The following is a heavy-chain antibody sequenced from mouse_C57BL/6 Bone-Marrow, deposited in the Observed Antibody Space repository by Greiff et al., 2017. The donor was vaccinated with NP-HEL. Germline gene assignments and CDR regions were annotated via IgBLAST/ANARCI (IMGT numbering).Heavy chain of an antibody. Sequence: EVKLVESGEGLVKPGGFLKLSCAASGFTFSSYAMSWVRQTPEKRLEWVAYISSGGDYIYYADTVKGRFTISRDNARNTLYLQMSSLKSEDTAMYYCTRVTTVPRYFDVWGTGTTVTVSS. CDR3: TRVTTVPRYFDV. CDR1: GFTFSSYA. V-gene: IGHV5-9-1*02. J-gene: IGHJ1*03. CDR2: ISSGGDYI. D-gene: IGHD1-1*01.